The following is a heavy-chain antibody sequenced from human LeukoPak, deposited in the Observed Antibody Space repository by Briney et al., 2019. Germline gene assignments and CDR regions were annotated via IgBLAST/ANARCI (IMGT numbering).Heavy chain of an antibody. V-gene: IGHV3-23*01. CDR1: GFTFDSYG. J-gene: IGHJ4*02. D-gene: IGHD2-21*02. Sequence: GGSLRLSCAASGFTFDSYGMSWVRQAPGKGLEWVSAITSSSGNTYYAGSVKGRFTISRDNSKNTLYLQMNSLRAEDTAVYYCAKDGTGCGGDCYSDYWGQGTLVTVSS. CDR3: AKDGTGCGGDCYSDY. CDR2: ITSSSGNT.